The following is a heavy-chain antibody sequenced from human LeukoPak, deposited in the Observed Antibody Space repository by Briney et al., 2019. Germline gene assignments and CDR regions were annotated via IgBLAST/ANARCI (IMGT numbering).Heavy chain of an antibody. CDR1: GGSFSGYY. J-gene: IGHJ4*02. Sequence: SETLSLTCAAYGGSFSGYYWSWIRQPPGKGLEWIGEINHSGSTNYNPSLKSRVTISVDTSKNQFSLKLSSVTAADMAVYYCARGTGRTYYFDYWGQGTLVTVSS. D-gene: IGHD2-15*01. V-gene: IGHV4-34*01. CDR3: ARGTGRTYYFDY. CDR2: INHSGST.